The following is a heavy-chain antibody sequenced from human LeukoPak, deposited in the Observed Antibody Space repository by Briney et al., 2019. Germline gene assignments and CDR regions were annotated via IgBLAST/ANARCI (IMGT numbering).Heavy chain of an antibody. J-gene: IGHJ6*02. CDR2: ISSNGGST. Sequence: PGGSLRLSCSASGFTFSSYAMHWVRQAPGKGLVYVSAISSNGGSTYYADSVKGRFTISRDNSKNTLYLQMSSLRAEDTAVYYCVKEGGYDFTDYYYYYGMDVWGQGTTVTVSS. CDR1: GFTFSSYA. V-gene: IGHV3-64D*09. D-gene: IGHD5-12*01. CDR3: VKEGGYDFTDYYYYYGMDV.